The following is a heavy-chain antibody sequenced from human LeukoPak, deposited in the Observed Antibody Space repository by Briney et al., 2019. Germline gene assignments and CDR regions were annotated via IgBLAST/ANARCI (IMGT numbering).Heavy chain of an antibody. V-gene: IGHV1-8*01. J-gene: IGHJ4*02. Sequence: ASVKVSCKASGYTFTSYDINWVRQATGQGLEWMGWMNHNSGNTGYAQKFQGRVTMTRNTSISTACMELSSLRSEDTAVYYCARRIGTQTFDYWGQGTLVTVSS. CDR3: ARRIGTQTFDY. CDR1: GYTFTSYD. D-gene: IGHD2-15*01. CDR2: MNHNSGNT.